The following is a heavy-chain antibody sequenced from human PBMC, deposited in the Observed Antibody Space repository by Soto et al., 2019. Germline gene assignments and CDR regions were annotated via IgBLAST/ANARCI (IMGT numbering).Heavy chain of an antibody. D-gene: IGHD7-27*01. V-gene: IGHV1-58*01. CDR1: GFTFTSSA. CDR2: IVVGSGNT. Sequence: SVKVSCKGSGFTFTSSAEQWVRQARGQRLEWIGWIVVGSGNTNYAQKFQERVTITRDMSTSTAYMELSSLRSEDTAGYYCAAPLGPRSPEIWGQGTLVTVSS. CDR3: AAPLGPRSPEI. J-gene: IGHJ4*02.